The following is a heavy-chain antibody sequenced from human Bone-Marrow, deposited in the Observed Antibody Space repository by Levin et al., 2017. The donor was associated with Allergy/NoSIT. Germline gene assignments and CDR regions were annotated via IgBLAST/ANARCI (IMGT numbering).Heavy chain of an antibody. D-gene: IGHD3-10*01. CDR1: GFTVSSNY. J-gene: IGHJ5*02. CDR3: ARGSDGSGSYYNNWFDP. Sequence: GGSLRLSCAASGFTVSSNYMSWVRQAPGKGLEWVSVIYSGGSTYYADSVKGRFTISRDNSKNTLYLQMNSLRAEDTAVYYCARGSDGSGSYYNNWFDPWGQGTLVTVSS. CDR2: IYSGGST. V-gene: IGHV3-66*01.